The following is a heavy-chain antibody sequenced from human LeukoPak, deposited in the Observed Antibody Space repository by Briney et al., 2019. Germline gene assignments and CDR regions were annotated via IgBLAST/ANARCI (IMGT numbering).Heavy chain of an antibody. J-gene: IGHJ4*02. CDR2: IYHSGST. CDR3: ARDLDY. V-gene: IGHV4-30-2*01. Sequence: SETLSLTCAVSGGSISSGGYSWSWTRQPPGKGLEWIGYIYHSGSTYYNPSLKSRVTISVDRSKNQFSLKLSSVTAADTAVYYCARDLDYWGQGTLVTVSS. CDR1: GGSISSGGYS.